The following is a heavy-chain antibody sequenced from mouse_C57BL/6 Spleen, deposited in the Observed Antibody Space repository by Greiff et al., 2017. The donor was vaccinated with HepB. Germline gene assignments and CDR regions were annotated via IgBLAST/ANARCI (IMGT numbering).Heavy chain of an antibody. CDR1: GFTFSDYG. CDR3: ARDDGYLLDY. J-gene: IGHJ2*01. V-gene: IGHV5-17*01. D-gene: IGHD2-3*01. CDR2: ISSGSSTI. Sequence: EVMLVESGGGLVKPGGSLKLSCAASGFTFSDYGMHWVRQAPEKGLEWVAYISSGSSTIYYADTVKGRFTISRDNAKNTLFLQMTSLRSEDTAMYYCARDDGYLLDYWGQGTTLTVSS.